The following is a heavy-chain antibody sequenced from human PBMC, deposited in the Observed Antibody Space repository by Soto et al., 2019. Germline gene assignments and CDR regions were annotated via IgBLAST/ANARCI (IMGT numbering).Heavy chain of an antibody. V-gene: IGHV3-72*01. Sequence: GGSLRLSCAASGFTFSDHYMDWVRQAPGKGLEWVGRTRNKANSYTTEYAASVKGRFTISRDDSKNSLYLQMNSLKTEDTAVYYCAREIGYGDHGWGAFDIWGQGTMVTVSS. CDR2: TRNKANSYTT. D-gene: IGHD4-17*01. CDR3: AREIGYGDHGWGAFDI. J-gene: IGHJ3*02. CDR1: GFTFSDHY.